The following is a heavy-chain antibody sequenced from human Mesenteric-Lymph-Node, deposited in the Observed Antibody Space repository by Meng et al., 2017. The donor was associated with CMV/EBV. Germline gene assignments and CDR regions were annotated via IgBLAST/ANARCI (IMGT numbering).Heavy chain of an antibody. Sequence: ASVKVSCKASGYTFTSYDINWVRQATGQGLEWMGWMNPNSGNTGYAQKFQGRVTITRNTSISTASMELSSLRSEDTAVYYCARGGRRIAAAGRFLLYYYYYGMDVWGQGTTVTVSS. CDR3: ARGGRRIAAAGRFLLYYYYYGMDV. D-gene: IGHD6-13*01. CDR1: GYTFTSYD. V-gene: IGHV1-8*03. CDR2: MNPNSGNT. J-gene: IGHJ6*02.